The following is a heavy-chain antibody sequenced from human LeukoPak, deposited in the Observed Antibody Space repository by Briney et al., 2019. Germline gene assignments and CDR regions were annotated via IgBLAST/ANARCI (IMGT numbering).Heavy chain of an antibody. J-gene: IGHJ4*02. CDR3: ARVPLRFLEPFDY. Sequence: PSETLSLTCAVYCGSVSGYYWSWIRQPPEKGLEWIGEISHRGRTHYTPSLRSRVTMSVDTSKNQFALNLNSVTAADTAVYYCARVPLRFLEPFDYWGQGILVTVSS. V-gene: IGHV4-34*01. D-gene: IGHD3-3*01. CDR2: ISHRGRT. CDR1: CGSVSGYY.